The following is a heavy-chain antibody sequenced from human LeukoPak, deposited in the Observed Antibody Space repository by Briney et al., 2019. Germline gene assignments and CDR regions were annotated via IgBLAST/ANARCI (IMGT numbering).Heavy chain of an antibody. V-gene: IGHV4-34*01. Sequence: PSETLSLTCAVYGGSFSGYYWSWIRQPPGKGLEWIGEINHSGSTNYNPSLKSRVTISVDTSKNQFSLKLSSVTAAGTAVYYCARERGRYYDYIWGSYINWFEPWGQGTLVTVSS. CDR1: GGSFSGYY. CDR2: INHSGST. J-gene: IGHJ5*02. CDR3: ARERGRYYDYIWGSYINWFEP. D-gene: IGHD3-16*01.